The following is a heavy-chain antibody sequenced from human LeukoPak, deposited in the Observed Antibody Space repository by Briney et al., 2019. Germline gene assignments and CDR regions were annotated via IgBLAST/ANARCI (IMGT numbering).Heavy chain of an antibody. D-gene: IGHD3-9*01. CDR1: GFTVRDNY. Sequence: PGGSLRLSCAASGFTVRDNYMSWVRQAPGKGLEWVSVVYSDGSTSYADSVRGRFTISRDNSKNTLYLQMTSLRADDTAVHYCATQDWDYWGQGTLVTVSS. J-gene: IGHJ4*02. CDR3: ATQDWDY. CDR2: VYSDGST. V-gene: IGHV3-66*01.